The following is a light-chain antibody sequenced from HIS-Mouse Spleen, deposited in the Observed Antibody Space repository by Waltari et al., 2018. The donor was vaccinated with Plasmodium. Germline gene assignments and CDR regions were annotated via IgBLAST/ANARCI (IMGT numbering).Light chain of an antibody. V-gene: IGLV2-8*01. CDR1: SSAVGGYNS. CDR2: EVS. Sequence: QSALTQPPSASGSPGQSVTISCPGPSSAVGGYNSVSWYQQPPGKAPKRMIYEVSKRPSGVPDRFSGSKSGNTASLTVSGLQAEDEADYYCSSYAGSNNLVFGGGTKLTVL. J-gene: IGLJ2*01. CDR3: SSYAGSNNLV.